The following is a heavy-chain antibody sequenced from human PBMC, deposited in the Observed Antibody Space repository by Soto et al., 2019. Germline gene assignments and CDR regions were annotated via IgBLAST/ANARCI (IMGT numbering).Heavy chain of an antibody. V-gene: IGHV1-8*02. J-gene: IGHJ4*02. D-gene: IGHD2-15*01. CDR1: GYTFTSYG. CDR2: MNPNSGNT. Sequence: ASVKVSCKASGYTFTSYGISWVRLAPGQGLEWMGWMNPNSGNTGYAQKFQSRVTMTRNTSIRTAYIDLSSLSSDDTAVYYCARVMLGGHSDYWGQGTLVTVSS. CDR3: ARVMLGGHSDY.